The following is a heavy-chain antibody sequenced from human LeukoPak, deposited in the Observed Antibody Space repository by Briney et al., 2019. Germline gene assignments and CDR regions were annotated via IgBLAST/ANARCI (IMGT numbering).Heavy chain of an antibody. CDR3: TTDGVGVEGATYDN. CDR1: GFTFINAW. CDR2: IKAKAHGGTI. D-gene: IGHD1-26*01. Sequence: GGSLRLSCAASGFTFINAWMAWVRQAPGKGLEWVGRIKAKAHGGTIEYAAPVKGRSTISRDDSKNTLYLQMNSLKTEDTAVYYCTTDGVGVEGATYDNWGQGTLVSVSS. J-gene: IGHJ4*02. V-gene: IGHV3-15*01.